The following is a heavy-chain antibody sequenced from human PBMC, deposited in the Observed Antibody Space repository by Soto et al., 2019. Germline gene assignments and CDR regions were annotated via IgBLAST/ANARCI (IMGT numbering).Heavy chain of an antibody. D-gene: IGHD2-21*02. V-gene: IGHV1-46*01. CDR3: ARGRACGGVCYSRNWFDP. Sequence: ASVKVSCKASGYTLTSYYMHWVRQAPGQGLEWMGIINPSGGSTSYAQKFQGRVNMTRDTSTSTVYMELSSLRSEDTAVYYCARGRACGGVCYSRNWFDPWGQGTLVTVSS. J-gene: IGHJ5*02. CDR2: INPSGGST. CDR1: GYTLTSYY.